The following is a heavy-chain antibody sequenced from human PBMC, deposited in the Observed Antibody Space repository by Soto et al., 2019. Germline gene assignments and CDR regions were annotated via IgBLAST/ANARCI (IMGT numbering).Heavy chain of an antibody. CDR3: ARSDFWSGYSFDF. Sequence: SETLSLTCTVSGGSISSYYWSWIRQPPGKGLEWIGYIYYSGSTNYNPSLKSRVTISVDTSKNQFSLKLSSVTAADTAVYYCARSDFWSGYSFDFWCQGPLVTLFS. V-gene: IGHV4-59*08. J-gene: IGHJ4*02. D-gene: IGHD3-3*01. CDR2: IYYSGST. CDR1: GGSISSYY.